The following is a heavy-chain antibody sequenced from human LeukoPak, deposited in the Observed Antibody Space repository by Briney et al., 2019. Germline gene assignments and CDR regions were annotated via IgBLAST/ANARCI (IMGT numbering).Heavy chain of an antibody. J-gene: IGHJ4*02. V-gene: IGHV4-4*02. CDR2: VNLQGST. Sequence: SETLSLTCGVSGGSISNTNWWTWFRQPPGKGLEWIGEVNLQGSTNYNPSLKSRVAISVDKSENHISLKLTSVTAAATAVYYCAREGGPYRPLDYSGQGTLVTVAS. CDR1: GGSISNTNW. CDR3: AREGGPYRPLDY.